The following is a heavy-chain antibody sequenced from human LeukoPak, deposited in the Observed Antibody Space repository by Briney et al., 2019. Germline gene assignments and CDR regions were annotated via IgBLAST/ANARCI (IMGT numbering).Heavy chain of an antibody. CDR2: VHREGTTT. CDR1: GFTFNTYW. CDR3: ARDSDWILFDY. D-gene: IGHD3/OR15-3a*01. J-gene: IGHJ4*02. V-gene: IGHV3-74*03. Sequence: PGGSLRLSCAASGFTFNTYWMHWVRQPPGKGLVWVARVHREGTTTAYADSVKGRFTISRDNAKNTLYLQMTNLRAEDTAVYYCARDSDWILFDYWGRGTLVTVSS.